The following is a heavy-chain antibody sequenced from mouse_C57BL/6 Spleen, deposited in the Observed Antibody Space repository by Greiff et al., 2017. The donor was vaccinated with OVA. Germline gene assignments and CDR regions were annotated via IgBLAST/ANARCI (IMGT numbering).Heavy chain of an antibody. CDR1: GYSITSGYY. Sequence: EVQVVESGPGLVKPSQSLSLTCSVTGYSITSGYYWNWIRQFPGNKLEWMGYISYDGSNNYNPSLKNRISITRDTSKNQFFLKLNSVTTEDTATYYCARDGTGLFDYWGQGTTLTVSS. CDR3: ARDGTGLFDY. J-gene: IGHJ2*01. CDR2: ISYDGSN. V-gene: IGHV3-6*01. D-gene: IGHD4-1*01.